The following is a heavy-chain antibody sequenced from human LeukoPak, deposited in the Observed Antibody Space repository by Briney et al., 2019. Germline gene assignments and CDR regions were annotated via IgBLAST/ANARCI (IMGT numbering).Heavy chain of an antibody. V-gene: IGHV3-73*01. D-gene: IGHD3-10*01. CDR1: GCTFSGSA. CDR3: TRQSVRGVMVYRMDV. CDR2: IRSKANSYAT. J-gene: IGHJ6*04. Sequence: PGGSLKLSCAASGCTFSGSARHWVRQASGKGLEWVGRIRSKANSYATAYAASVKGKFSISTDDSKNTAYLQMNSLKTKDAAVYYGTRQSVRGVMVYRMDVWGKGTTVTASS.